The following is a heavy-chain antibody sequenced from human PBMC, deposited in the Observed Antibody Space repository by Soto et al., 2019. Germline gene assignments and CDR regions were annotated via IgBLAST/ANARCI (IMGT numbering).Heavy chain of an antibody. V-gene: IGHV1-18*04. Sequence: ASVKVSCKASGYTFTSYGISWVRQAPGQGLEWMGWISAYNGNTNYAQKLQGRVTMTTDTSTSTAYMELRSLRSDDTAVYYCARRIWQLDAHTWSDPWGQGALVTFS. D-gene: IGHD1-26*01. J-gene: IGHJ5*02. CDR1: GYTFTSYG. CDR2: ISAYNGNT. CDR3: ARRIWQLDAHTWSDP.